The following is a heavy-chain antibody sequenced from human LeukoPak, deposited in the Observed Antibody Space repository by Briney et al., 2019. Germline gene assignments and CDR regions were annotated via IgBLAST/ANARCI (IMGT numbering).Heavy chain of an antibody. Sequence: GGSLRLSCAASGFSFSGSAMHWVRQASGKGLEWVGRIRSKAHNYATAYIASVKGRFTISRDDSENTAYLQVTSLKTEDTAVYYCAREGTSGTHLNWFDPWGQGTLVTVSS. J-gene: IGHJ5*02. CDR1: GFSFSGSA. V-gene: IGHV3-73*01. CDR2: IRSKAHNYAT. CDR3: AREGTSGTHLNWFDP. D-gene: IGHD1-1*01.